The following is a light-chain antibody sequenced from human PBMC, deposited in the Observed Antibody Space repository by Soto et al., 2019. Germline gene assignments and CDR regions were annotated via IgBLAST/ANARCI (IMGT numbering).Light chain of an antibody. J-gene: IGKJ5*01. Sequence: DIQLIHSPSSLSASVGDRVTITCLASQSISISLNWYQLKPGKAPNLLMYGASYLKSGVPTRFSGSGSGTDFTLTISSLQPEDFATYYCQQTDTSPEITFGQGTRLEIK. CDR1: QSISIS. V-gene: IGKV1-39*01. CDR2: GAS. CDR3: QQTDTSPEIT.